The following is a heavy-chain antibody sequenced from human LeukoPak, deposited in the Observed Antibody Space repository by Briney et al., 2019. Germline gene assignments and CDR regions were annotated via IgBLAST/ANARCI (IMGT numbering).Heavy chain of an antibody. CDR2: IYYSGST. CDR1: GGSISSGDYY. J-gene: IGHJ5*02. Sequence: SETLSLTCTVSGGSISSGDYYWSWIRQPPGKGLEWIGYIYYSGSTYYNPSLKSRVTISVDTSKNQFSLKLSSVTAADTAVYYCARGWYRGWFDPWGQGTLVAVSS. V-gene: IGHV4-30-4*01. D-gene: IGHD1-26*01. CDR3: ARGWYRGWFDP.